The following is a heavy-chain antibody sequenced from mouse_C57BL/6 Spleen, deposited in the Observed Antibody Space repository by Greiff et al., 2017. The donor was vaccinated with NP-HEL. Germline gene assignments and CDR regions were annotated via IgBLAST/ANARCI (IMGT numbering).Heavy chain of an antibody. CDR3: ARAVVATDFDY. CDR2: IDPANGTT. J-gene: IGHJ2*01. Sequence: VQLKESVAELVRPGASVKLSCTASGFNIKNTYMHWVKQRPEQGLEWIGRIDPANGTTKYAPKFQGKATTTADTSTNTAYLQLSSLTSEDTAIYYCARAVVATDFDYWGQGTTLTVSS. D-gene: IGHD1-1*01. V-gene: IGHV14-3*01. CDR1: GFNIKNTY.